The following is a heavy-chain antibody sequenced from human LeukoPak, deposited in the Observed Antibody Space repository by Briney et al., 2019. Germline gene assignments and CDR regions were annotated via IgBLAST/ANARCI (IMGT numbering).Heavy chain of an antibody. V-gene: IGHV3-21*01. Sequence: GGSLRLSCAASGFTFSSYAMSWVRQAPGKGLEWVSSISSSSSCTYYADSVKGRFTISRDNAKNSLYLQMNSLRAEDTAVYYCARETGYRTYYFDYWGQGTLVTVSS. CDR3: ARETGYRTYYFDY. J-gene: IGHJ4*02. D-gene: IGHD5-24*01. CDR1: GFTFSSYA. CDR2: ISSSSSCT.